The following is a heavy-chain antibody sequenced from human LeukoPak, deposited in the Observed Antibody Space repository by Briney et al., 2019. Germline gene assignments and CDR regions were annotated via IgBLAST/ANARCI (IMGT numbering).Heavy chain of an antibody. V-gene: IGHV3-7*01. CDR3: AKSSEYYDFWTSYLADS. CDR1: GFIFGNYW. CDR2: KKLDGSEK. J-gene: IGHJ4*02. Sequence: GGSLRLSCVASGFIFGNYWMTWVRRAQGRGWEGGANKKLDGSEKNYMDSVKGRFTISRDDAKSSLYLQMNNLRAEDTAVYYCAKSSEYYDFWTSYLADSWGQGTRVTVSS. D-gene: IGHD3-3*01.